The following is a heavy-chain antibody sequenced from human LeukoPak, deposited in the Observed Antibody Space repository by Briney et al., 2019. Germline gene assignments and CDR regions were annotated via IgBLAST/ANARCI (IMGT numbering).Heavy chain of an antibody. V-gene: IGHV3-13*01. CDR2: IGTASDT. CDR1: GFTFSSYD. J-gene: IGHJ5*02. D-gene: IGHD2-15*01. CDR3: ARARCSGGSCYWFDP. Sequence: GGSLSLSCAASGFTFSSYDMHWVRQATGKGLEWVSAIGTASDTYYPGSVKGRFTISRENAKNSLYLQMNSLRAGDTAVYYCARARCSGGSCYWFDPWGQGTLVTVSS.